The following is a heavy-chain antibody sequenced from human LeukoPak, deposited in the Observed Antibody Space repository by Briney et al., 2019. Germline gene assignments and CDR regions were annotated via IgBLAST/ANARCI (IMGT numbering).Heavy chain of an antibody. V-gene: IGHV3-7*05. Sequence: GGSLRLSCAASGFTFSNYWMSWVRQAPGKGLEWVGQIKPDGSEKYYEDSVKGRFAISRDNAKNSLDLQMNSLRAKDTAIYYCARWVTTSDRGVDVWGQGTTVTVSS. D-gene: IGHD4-17*01. CDR3: ARWVTTSDRGVDV. CDR2: IKPDGSEK. CDR1: GFTFSNYW. J-gene: IGHJ6*02.